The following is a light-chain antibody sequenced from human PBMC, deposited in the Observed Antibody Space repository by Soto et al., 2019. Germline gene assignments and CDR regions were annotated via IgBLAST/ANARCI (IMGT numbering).Light chain of an antibody. CDR2: DSS. Sequence: DIQMTQSPSTLSASVGDRITITCRASQSISSLLAWYQQKPWKAPKVLIYDSSSLESGVPSRFSGSGSATEFTLTISSLQPDDFATYYCQEYNSFSYTFGQGTRLDI. CDR1: QSISSL. J-gene: IGKJ2*01. V-gene: IGKV1-5*01. CDR3: QEYNSFSYT.